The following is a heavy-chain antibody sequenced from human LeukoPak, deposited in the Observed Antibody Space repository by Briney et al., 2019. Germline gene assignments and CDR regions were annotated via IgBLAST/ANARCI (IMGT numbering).Heavy chain of an antibody. CDR3: ATHAEGVVTATDAFDI. V-gene: IGHV3-21*04. CDR1: GFTFSSYS. J-gene: IGHJ3*02. Sequence: PGGSLRLSCAASGFTFSSYSMNWVRQAPGKGLEWVSSISSSSSYIYYADSVKGRFTISRDNAKNSLYLQMNSLRAEDTAVYYCATHAEGVVTATDAFDIWGQGTMVTVSS. CDR2: ISSSSSYI. D-gene: IGHD2-21*02.